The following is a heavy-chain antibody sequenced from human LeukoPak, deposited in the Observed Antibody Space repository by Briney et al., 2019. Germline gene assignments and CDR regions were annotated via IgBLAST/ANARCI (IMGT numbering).Heavy chain of an antibody. Sequence: KPSETLSLTCTVSGGSFNGDYWSWVRQPPGEGLDWIGYIYYSGSTTYNPSLKSRVNISVDTSKNQSTLNLRSVTGADTAVYYCARTAEAPYYGSGSYFDYWGQGTPVTVSS. D-gene: IGHD3-10*01. CDR3: ARTAEAPYYGSGSYFDY. V-gene: IGHV4-59*01. J-gene: IGHJ4*02. CDR1: GGSFNGDY. CDR2: IYYSGST.